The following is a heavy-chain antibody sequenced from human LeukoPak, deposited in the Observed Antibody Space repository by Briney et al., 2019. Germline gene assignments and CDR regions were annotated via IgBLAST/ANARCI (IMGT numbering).Heavy chain of an antibody. CDR2: IYYSGST. D-gene: IGHD4-17*01. CDR1: GGSISSSSYY. V-gene: IGHV4-39*06. J-gene: IGHJ5*02. Sequence: PSETLSLTCTVSGGSISSSSYYWGWIRQPPGKGLEWIGSIYYSGSTYYNPSLKGRVTISVDTSKNQFPLKLSSVTAADTAVYYCATSGATTVTTWGGSWFDPWGQGTLVTVSS. CDR3: ATSGATTVTTWGGSWFDP.